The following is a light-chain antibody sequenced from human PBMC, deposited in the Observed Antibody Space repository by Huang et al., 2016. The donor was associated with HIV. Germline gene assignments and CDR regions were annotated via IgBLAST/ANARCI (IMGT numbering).Light chain of an antibody. Sequence: DIVMTQSPLSLPVTPGEPASISCRSSQSLLHRNGNNHLDWYLQRPGQSPQLLIYLGSNRASGVPDRFSGSGSGTYFTLKISRVAAEDVGVYYCKQALQTPYTFGQGTKLEIK. CDR2: LGS. V-gene: IGKV2-28*01. J-gene: IGKJ2*01. CDR3: KQALQTPYT. CDR1: QSLLHRNGNNH.